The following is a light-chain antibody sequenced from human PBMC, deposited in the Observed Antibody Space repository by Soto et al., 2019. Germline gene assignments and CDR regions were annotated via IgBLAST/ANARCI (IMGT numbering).Light chain of an antibody. J-gene: IGKJ1*01. CDR1: QSISDY. Sequence: DIQMTQSPSSLSASVGDRVTIPCRASQSISDYLNWYQQKPGKAPKLLIYAASSLQSGVPSRFSGSGSGTDFTLTISSLQPEDFATYYCQQSYSTPRTFGQGTKV. V-gene: IGKV1-39*01. CDR3: QQSYSTPRT. CDR2: AAS.